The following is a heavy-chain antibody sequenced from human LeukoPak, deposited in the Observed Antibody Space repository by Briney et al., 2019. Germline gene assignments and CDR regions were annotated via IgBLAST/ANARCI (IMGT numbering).Heavy chain of an antibody. J-gene: IGHJ4*02. CDR1: GFIFSGSA. Sequence: GGSLRLSCAASGFIFSGSAMHWVRQASGKGLEWVGRIRSKANSYATAYAASVRGRFTISREDSKNTAYLQMNSLKTEDTAVYYCTTSGRGQSTHRYYFDYWGQGTLVTVSS. CDR2: IRSKANSYAT. V-gene: IGHV3-73*01. D-gene: IGHD3-10*01. CDR3: TTSGRGQSTHRYYFDY.